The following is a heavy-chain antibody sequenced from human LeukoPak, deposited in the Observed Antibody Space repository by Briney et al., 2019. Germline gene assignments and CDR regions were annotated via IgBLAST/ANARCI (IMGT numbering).Heavy chain of an antibody. D-gene: IGHD3-10*01. CDR2: IYTSGST. Sequence: SETLSLTCTVSGGSISSYYWSWIRQPAGKGLEWIGRIYTSGSTNYNPSLKSRVTMSVDTTKNQFSLRLSSVNAADTAVYFCAREGTSGGLNWLDPWGQGTLVTVSS. CDR1: GGSISSYY. J-gene: IGHJ5*02. V-gene: IGHV4-4*07. CDR3: AREGTSGGLNWLDP.